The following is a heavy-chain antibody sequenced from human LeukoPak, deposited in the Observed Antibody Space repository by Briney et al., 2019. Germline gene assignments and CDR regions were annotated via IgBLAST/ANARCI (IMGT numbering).Heavy chain of an antibody. CDR2: INHSGST. Sequence: SETLSLTCAVYGGSFSGYYWSWIRQPPGKGLEWIGEINHSGSTNYNPSLKSRVTISVDTSKNQFSLKLSSVTAADTAVYYCARAYSSSWYVYYYYYGMDDWGQGTTVTVSS. CDR3: ARAYSSSWYVYYYYYGMDD. V-gene: IGHV4-34*01. CDR1: GGSFSGYY. J-gene: IGHJ6*02. D-gene: IGHD6-13*01.